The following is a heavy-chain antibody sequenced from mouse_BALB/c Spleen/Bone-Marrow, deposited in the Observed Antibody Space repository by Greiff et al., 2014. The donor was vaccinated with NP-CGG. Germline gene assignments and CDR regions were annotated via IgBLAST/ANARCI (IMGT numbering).Heavy chain of an antibody. J-gene: IGHJ4*01. Sequence: SGPELVKPGASVKMSCKASVYTFTNYVIHWVKQKPGQGLEWIGYINPYNDGTKYNEKFRGKATLTSDKSSSTAYMELSSLTSEDSAVYYCARGGGNFFPPMDYCGQGTSVTVSS. CDR1: VYTFTNYV. CDR3: ARGGGNFFPPMDY. CDR2: INPYNDGT. V-gene: IGHV1-14*01. D-gene: IGHD2-1*01.